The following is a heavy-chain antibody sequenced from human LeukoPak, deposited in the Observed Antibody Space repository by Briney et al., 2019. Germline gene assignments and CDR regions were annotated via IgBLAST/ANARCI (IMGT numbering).Heavy chain of an antibody. V-gene: IGHV1-69*13. Sequence: GASVKVSCKASGGTLSSYAISWVRQAPGQGLEWMGGIIPIFGTANYAQKFQGRVTITADESTSTAYMELSSLRSEDTAVYYCARDSFPYCSGGSCWNYWGQGTLVTVSS. D-gene: IGHD2-15*01. CDR1: GGTLSSYA. J-gene: IGHJ4*02. CDR3: ARDSFPYCSGGSCWNY. CDR2: IIPIFGTA.